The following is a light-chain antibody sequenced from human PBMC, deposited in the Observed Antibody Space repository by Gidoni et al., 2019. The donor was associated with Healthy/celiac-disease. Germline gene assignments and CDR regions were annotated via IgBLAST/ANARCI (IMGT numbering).Light chain of an antibody. J-gene: IGLJ3*02. CDR2: EVS. V-gene: IGLV2-14*01. Sequence: QSALTQPASVSVSPGQSITISSTGTSSDVGGYNYVSWYQQHPGKAPKLMMYEVSNRPSGVSNRFSGSKSGNTASLTISGLQAEDEADYYCSSYTSSSTWVFGGGTKLTVL. CDR3: SSYTSSSTWV. CDR1: SSDVGGYNY.